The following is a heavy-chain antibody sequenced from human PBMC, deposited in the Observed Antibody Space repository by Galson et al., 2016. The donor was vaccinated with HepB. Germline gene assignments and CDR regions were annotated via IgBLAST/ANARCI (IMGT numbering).Heavy chain of an antibody. Sequence: SLRLSCAASGFTFRNYAMSWVRQAPGKGLEWVASISGSGGDTYIADSVEGRFTISRDNSKNTVDLRMHSLKVEDTAVYFCAKGSGRAGYNCVPIESWGQGTLVPVSS. V-gene: IGHV3-23*01. CDR1: GFTFRNYA. J-gene: IGHJ4*02. CDR2: ISGSGGDT. CDR3: AKGSGRAGYNCVPIES. D-gene: IGHD1-20*01.